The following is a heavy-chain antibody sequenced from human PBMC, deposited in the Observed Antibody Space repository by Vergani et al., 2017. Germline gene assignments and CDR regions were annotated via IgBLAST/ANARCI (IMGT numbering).Heavy chain of an antibody. CDR3: ATPHCSSTSCPLDY. D-gene: IGHD2-2*01. Sequence: QEQLVQSGSELKKPGASVKVSCKASGYSFNNYAIHWVRQAPGQGLEWMGWINPTTGNPTYARAFTGRFVFSLDTSISTAYLQIGSLKAEDTAVYYCATPHCSSTSCPLDYWGQGTLVTVSS. CDR2: INPTTGNP. V-gene: IGHV7-4-1*01. J-gene: IGHJ4*02. CDR1: GYSFNNYA.